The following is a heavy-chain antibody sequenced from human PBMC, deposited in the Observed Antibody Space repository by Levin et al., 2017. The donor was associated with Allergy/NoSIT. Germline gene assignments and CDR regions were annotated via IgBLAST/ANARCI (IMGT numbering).Heavy chain of an antibody. CDR2: IYYSGST. CDR3: ARVIGATIRAPVGWFDP. V-gene: IGHV4-31*03. Sequence: SETLSLTCTVSGGSISSGGYYWSWIRQHPGKGLEWIGYIYYSGSTYYNPSLKSRVTISVDTSKNQFSLKLSSVTAADTAVYYCARVIGATIRAPVGWFDPWGQGTLVTVSS. CDR1: GGSISSGGYY. D-gene: IGHD5-12*01. J-gene: IGHJ5*02.